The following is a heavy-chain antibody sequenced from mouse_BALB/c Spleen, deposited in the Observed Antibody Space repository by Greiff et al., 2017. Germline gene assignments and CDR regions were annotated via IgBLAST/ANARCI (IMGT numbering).Heavy chain of an antibody. Sequence: EVKVEESGGGLVQPGGSRKLSCAASGFTFSSFGMHWVRQAPEKGLEWVAYISSGSSTIYYADTVKGRFTISRDNPKNTLFLQMTSLRSEDTAMYYCARKGYGSSYEIDYWGQGTTLTVSS. CDR3: ARKGYGSSYEIDY. D-gene: IGHD1-1*01. J-gene: IGHJ2*01. CDR1: GFTFSSFG. CDR2: ISSGSSTI. V-gene: IGHV5-17*02.